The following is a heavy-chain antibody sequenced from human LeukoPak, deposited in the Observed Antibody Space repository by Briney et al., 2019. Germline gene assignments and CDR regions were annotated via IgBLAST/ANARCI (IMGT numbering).Heavy chain of an antibody. Sequence: GGSLRLSCAASGFTFSSYGMHWVRQAPGKGLEWVAVISYDGSNKYHADSVKGRFTISRDNSKNTLYLQMNSLRAEDTAVYYCAKDHSGSYPTLYYFDYWGQGTLVTVSS. J-gene: IGHJ4*02. CDR1: GFTFSSYG. V-gene: IGHV3-30*18. D-gene: IGHD1-26*01. CDR2: ISYDGSNK. CDR3: AKDHSGSYPTLYYFDY.